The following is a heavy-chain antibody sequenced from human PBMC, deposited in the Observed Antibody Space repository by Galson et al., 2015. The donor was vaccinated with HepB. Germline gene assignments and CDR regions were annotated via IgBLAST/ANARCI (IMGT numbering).Heavy chain of an antibody. J-gene: IGHJ5*02. V-gene: IGHV3-7*03. CDR2: IKQDGSEK. CDR3: ARGYYYGSGSYSWGDWFDP. CDR1: GFTFSSYW. D-gene: IGHD3-10*01. Sequence: SLRLSCAASGFTFSSYWMSWVRQAPGKGLEWVANIKQDGSEKYYVDSVKGRFTISRDNAKNSLYLQMNSLRAEDTAVYYCARGYYYGSGSYSWGDWFDPWGQGTLVTVSS.